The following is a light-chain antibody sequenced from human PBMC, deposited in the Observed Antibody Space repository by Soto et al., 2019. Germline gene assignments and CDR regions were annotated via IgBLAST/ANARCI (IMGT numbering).Light chain of an antibody. Sequence: EIVLTQSAATLSLSPGERATLSCRASQSVSGYLAWYQQKPGQAPRLLIYGASSRAAGIPARFSGSGSGTDFTLTSRDAEPEDFAVYYGQQLSNWPYITDGQGARLEVK. V-gene: IGKV3-11*01. CDR1: QSVSGY. CDR2: GAS. J-gene: IGKJ5*01. CDR3: QQLSNWPYIT.